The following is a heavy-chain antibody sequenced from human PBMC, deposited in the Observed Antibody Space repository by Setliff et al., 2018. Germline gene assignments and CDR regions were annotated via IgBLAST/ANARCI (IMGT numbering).Heavy chain of an antibody. V-gene: IGHV1-46*01. D-gene: IGHD2-15*01. CDR3: ARVRDCSGGICHRGFHHYMDV. J-gene: IGHJ6*03. CDR1: AFTKYY. CDR2: IHPSGGST. Sequence: ASVKVSCKASAFTKYYVHWVRQAPGQGLEWMGIIHPSGGSTTYAQKFQGRVTMTRDTSTGTAYLELSSLRSEDTAVYYCARVRDCSGGICHRGFHHYMDVWGKGTTVTVSS.